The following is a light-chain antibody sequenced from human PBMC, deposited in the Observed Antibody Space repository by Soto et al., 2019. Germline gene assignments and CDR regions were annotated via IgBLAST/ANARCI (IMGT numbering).Light chain of an antibody. J-gene: IGLJ3*02. CDR3: SSFTTSSTLGV. CDR1: SSDVGAYIF. V-gene: IGLV2-14*01. Sequence: QSVLTQPASVSGSPGQSITISCTGTSSDVGAYIFVSWYQQHPGKAPKLIIYEVTNRPSGVSGRFSGSKSGNTASLTISGLQAEDEADYYCSSFTTSSTLGVFGGGTKLTVL. CDR2: EVT.